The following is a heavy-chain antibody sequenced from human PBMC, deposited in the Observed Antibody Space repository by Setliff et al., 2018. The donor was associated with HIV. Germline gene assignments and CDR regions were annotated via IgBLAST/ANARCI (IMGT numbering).Heavy chain of an antibody. CDR2: INNSGST. J-gene: IGHJ4*02. Sequence: TLSLTCAVYGGSFSGCYWTWIRQPPGKGLEWIGEINNSGSTNYNPSLKSRVTISVDTSKKQFSLKLSSVTAADTAVYYCATQTILFLEWLLSPLDYWGQGSLVTVSS. CDR1: GGSFSGCY. D-gene: IGHD3-3*01. V-gene: IGHV4-34*01. CDR3: ATQTILFLEWLLSPLDY.